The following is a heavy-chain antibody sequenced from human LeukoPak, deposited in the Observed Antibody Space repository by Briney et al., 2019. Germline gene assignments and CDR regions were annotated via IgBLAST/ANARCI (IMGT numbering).Heavy chain of an antibody. D-gene: IGHD1-20*01. CDR3: ASVQYNWNDEGVYFDY. V-gene: IGHV3-11*04. CDR1: GFTFSDYY. Sequence: GGSLRLSCAASGFTFSDYYMSWIRQAPGKGLEWASYISSSGSTIYYADSVKGRFTISRDNAKNSLYLQMNSLRAEDTAVYYCASVQYNWNDEGVYFDYWGQGTLVTVSS. CDR2: ISSSGSTI. J-gene: IGHJ4*02.